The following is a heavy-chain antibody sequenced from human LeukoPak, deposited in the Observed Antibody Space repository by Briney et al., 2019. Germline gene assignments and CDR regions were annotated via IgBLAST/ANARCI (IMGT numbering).Heavy chain of an antibody. CDR2: MNPNSGNT. V-gene: IGHV1-8*03. J-gene: IGHJ6*03. CDR1: GYTFTSYD. CDR3: ARGAYYGDYDYYYYYYMDV. D-gene: IGHD4-17*01. Sequence: ASVKVSCKASGYTFTSYDINWVRQATGQGLEWVGWMNPNSGNTGYAQKFQGRVTITRNTSISTAYMELSSLRSEDTAVYYCARGAYYGDYDYYYYYYMDVWGKGTTVTVSS.